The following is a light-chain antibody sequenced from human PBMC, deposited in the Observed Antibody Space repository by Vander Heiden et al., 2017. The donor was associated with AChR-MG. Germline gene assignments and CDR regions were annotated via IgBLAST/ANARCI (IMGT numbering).Light chain of an antibody. CDR1: QSVSSNY. Sequence: EIVLTQSPGTLSLSPGERATLSCRASQSVSSNYLAWYQQKPGQAPRLLIYGASSRATGIPDRFSGSGSGKDFTLTISRLEPEDFAVYYCQQDGSSPITFGQGTRLEIE. J-gene: IGKJ5*01. CDR2: GAS. V-gene: IGKV3-20*01. CDR3: QQDGSSPIT.